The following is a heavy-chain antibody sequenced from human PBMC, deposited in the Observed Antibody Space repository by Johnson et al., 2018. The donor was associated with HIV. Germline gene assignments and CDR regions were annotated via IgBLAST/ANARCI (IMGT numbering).Heavy chain of an antibody. CDR2: IYNDGSNK. CDR3: ARDREQLVRYAFDI. Sequence: EKLVESGGGLVQPGGSLRLSCAASGFAFRTHWMVWVRQVPGKGPVWVARIYNDGSNKYYADSVKGRFTISRDNSKNTLYLQMNSLRAEDTAVYYCARDREQLVRYAFDIWGQGTMVTVSS. V-gene: IGHV3-74*01. CDR1: GFAFRTHW. D-gene: IGHD6-6*01. J-gene: IGHJ3*02.